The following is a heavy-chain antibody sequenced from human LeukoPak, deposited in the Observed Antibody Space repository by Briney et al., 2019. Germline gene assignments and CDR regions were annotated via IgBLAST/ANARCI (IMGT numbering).Heavy chain of an antibody. D-gene: IGHD2-15*01. V-gene: IGHV3-48*03. J-gene: IGHJ4*02. Sequence: GGSLRLSCAASGFTFSNYEMNWVRQAPGKGLEWVSYISSSSGSTIYYADSVKGRFTISRDNAKNSLYLQMNSLRAEDTAVYYCAKRPLVAARGYFDYWGQGTLVTVSS. CDR2: ISSSSGSTI. CDR1: GFTFSNYE. CDR3: AKRPLVAARGYFDY.